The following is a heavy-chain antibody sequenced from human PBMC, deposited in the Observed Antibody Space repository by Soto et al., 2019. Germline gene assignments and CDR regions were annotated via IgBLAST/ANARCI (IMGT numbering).Heavy chain of an antibody. CDR2: IKQDGSER. CDR3: ASVRHIGH. CDR1: GFAFGNYW. J-gene: IGHJ4*02. V-gene: IGHV3-7*01. D-gene: IGHD2-21*01. Sequence: GGSLRLSCAASGFAFGNYWMSWVRQAPGKGPEWVANIKQDGSERNYVDSVKGRFTISRDNAENSLYLQMNSLRVEDTGVYYCASVRHIGHWGQGTLVTVSS.